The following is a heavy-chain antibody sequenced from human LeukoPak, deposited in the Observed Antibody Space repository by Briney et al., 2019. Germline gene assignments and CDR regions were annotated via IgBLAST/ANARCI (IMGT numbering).Heavy chain of an antibody. CDR2: INPNSGGT. Sequence: ASVKVSCKASGYTFTGYYMHWVRQAPGQGLEWMGWINPNSGGTNYAQKFQGRVTMTRDTSISTAYMELSRLRSDGTAVYYCARSHTPITIFGVVQGYYYMDIWGKGTTVTVSS. V-gene: IGHV1-2*02. CDR1: GYTFTGYY. CDR3: ARSHTPITIFGVVQGYYYMDI. J-gene: IGHJ6*03. D-gene: IGHD3-3*01.